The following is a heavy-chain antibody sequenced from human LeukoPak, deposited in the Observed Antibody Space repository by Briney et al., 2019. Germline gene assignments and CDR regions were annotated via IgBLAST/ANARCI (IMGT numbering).Heavy chain of an antibody. Sequence: PSETLSLTCAVYGGSFSGYYWSWIRQPPGKGLEWIGEINHSGSTNYNPSLKSRVTISVDTSKNQFSLKLSSVTAADTAVYYCARGSRGVAGTWYRYYYYMDVWGKGTTVTVSS. CDR3: ARGSRGVAGTWYRYYYYMDV. CDR2: INHSGST. D-gene: IGHD6-19*01. V-gene: IGHV4-34*01. J-gene: IGHJ6*03. CDR1: GGSFSGYY.